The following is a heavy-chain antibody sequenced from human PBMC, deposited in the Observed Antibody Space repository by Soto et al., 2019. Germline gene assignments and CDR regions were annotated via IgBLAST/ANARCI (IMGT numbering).Heavy chain of an antibody. CDR1: GFTFSSYA. CDR3: AKTANGWFRAFDI. Sequence: EVQLLESGGGLVQPGGSLRLSCAASGFTFSSYAMSWVRQAPGKGLEWVSAISGSGGTTYYADSVKGRFTFSRDNSKNTLYLQTNSLRAEDTAVYYCAKTANGWFRAFDIWGQGTMVTVSS. CDR2: ISGSGGTT. D-gene: IGHD6-19*01. V-gene: IGHV3-23*01. J-gene: IGHJ3*02.